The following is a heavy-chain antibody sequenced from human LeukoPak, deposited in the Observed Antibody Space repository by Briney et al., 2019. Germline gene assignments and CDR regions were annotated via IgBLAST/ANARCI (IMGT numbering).Heavy chain of an antibody. V-gene: IGHV4-34*01. D-gene: IGHD3-3*01. J-gene: IGHJ4*02. CDR1: GGSFSGYS. CDR2: INPRGTI. CDR3: AREQALPGVTISGVVVMGYFDN. Sequence: PSETLSLTCGVFGGSFSGYSWSWIRQTPGKGLEWIRDINPRGTINFNPSLKSRVLMSLDASRTQFSLRLDSVTAADTAVYYCAREQALPGVTISGVVVMGYFDNWGQGSLVIVSS.